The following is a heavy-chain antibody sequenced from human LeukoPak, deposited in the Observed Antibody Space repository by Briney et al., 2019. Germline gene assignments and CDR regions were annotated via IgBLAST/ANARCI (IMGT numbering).Heavy chain of an antibody. Sequence: GGSLRLSCAASGFTFSSYAMSWVRQAPGKGLEWVSAISGSGGSTYYADSVKGRFTISRDNSKNTLYLQMNSLRAEDTAVYYCAKDRSDGGWNDSNDYWGQGTLVTVSS. D-gene: IGHD1-1*01. CDR2: ISGSGGST. J-gene: IGHJ4*02. V-gene: IGHV3-23*01. CDR3: AKDRSDGGWNDSNDY. CDR1: GFTFSSYA.